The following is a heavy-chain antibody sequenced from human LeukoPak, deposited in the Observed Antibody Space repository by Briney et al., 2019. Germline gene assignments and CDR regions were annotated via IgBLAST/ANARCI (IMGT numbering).Heavy chain of an antibody. CDR3: VKWTNYYFAL. Sequence: GGSLRLSCVVSGFSLSSHGMHWVRQAPGKGLEDVSAISSNGISTFYANSVKGRFTVSRDDSKNTVYLQMGSLRAEDMVVYYCVKWTNYYFALWGRGTLVTVSS. V-gene: IGHV3-64*01. CDR1: GFSLSSHG. CDR2: ISSNGIST. J-gene: IGHJ2*01. D-gene: IGHD2-8*01.